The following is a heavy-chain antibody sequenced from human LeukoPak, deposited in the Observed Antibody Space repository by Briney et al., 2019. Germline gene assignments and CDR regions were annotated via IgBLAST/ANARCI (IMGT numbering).Heavy chain of an antibody. CDR3: ARGWSYSNYRLGGFVL. V-gene: IGHV4-34*01. CDR2: INHSGST. CDR1: GGSFSCYY. Sequence: PSETLSLTCAVYGGSFSCYYWSWIRQPPGKGLEWIGEINHSGSTNYNPSLKSRVTISVDTSKNQFSLKLSSVTAADTAVYYCARGWSYSNYRLGGFVLWGERTLVSVSS. J-gene: IGHJ5*02. D-gene: IGHD4-11*01.